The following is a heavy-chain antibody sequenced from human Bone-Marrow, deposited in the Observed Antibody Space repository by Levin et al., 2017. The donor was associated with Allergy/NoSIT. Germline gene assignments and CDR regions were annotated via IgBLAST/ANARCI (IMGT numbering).Heavy chain of an antibody. Sequence: GGSLRLSCVVSGFTVGNNQMTWVRQAPGKGPEWVSIIYSGGSRHYADSAKGRFTVSRDSSKNTLYLQMNSLRVEDRAVYYCARKTDTFMSPGDFWGQGTLVTVSS. CDR2: IYSGGSR. CDR3: ARKTDTFMSPGDF. CDR1: GFTVGNNQ. J-gene: IGHJ4*02. D-gene: IGHD5-18*01. V-gene: IGHV3-66*01.